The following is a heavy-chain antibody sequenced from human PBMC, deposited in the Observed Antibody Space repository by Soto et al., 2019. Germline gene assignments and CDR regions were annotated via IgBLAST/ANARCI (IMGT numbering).Heavy chain of an antibody. CDR3: ARDLTLNYYGSGSPRGGFDP. CDR2: IYYSGST. Sequence: SETLSLTCTVSGGSISSYYWSWIRQPPGKGLEWIGYIYYSGSTNYNPSLKSRGTISVTTAKNQFSLKLSSVTAADTAVYYCARDLTLNYYGSGSPRGGFDPWGQGTLVTVSS. CDR1: GGSISSYY. V-gene: IGHV4-59*01. J-gene: IGHJ5*02. D-gene: IGHD3-10*01.